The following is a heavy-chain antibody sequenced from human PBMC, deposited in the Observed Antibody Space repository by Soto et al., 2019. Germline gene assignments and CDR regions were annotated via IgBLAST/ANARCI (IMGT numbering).Heavy chain of an antibody. CDR1: GLPFSSYG. J-gene: IGHJ6*02. CDR2: ISYDGSNK. Sequence: PGGSLRLCYGAAGLPFSSYGMHRVRPATGKGLEWVAVISYDGSNKYYADSVKGRFTISRDNSKNTLYLQMNSLRAEDTAVYYCARDIGSGYQTYGMDVWGQGTTVTVSS. D-gene: IGHD2-2*01. CDR3: ARDIGSGYQTYGMDV. V-gene: IGHV3-30-3*01.